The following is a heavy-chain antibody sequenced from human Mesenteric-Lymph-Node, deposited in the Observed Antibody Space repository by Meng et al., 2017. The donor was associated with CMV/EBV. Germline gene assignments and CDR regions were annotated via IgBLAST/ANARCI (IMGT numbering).Heavy chain of an antibody. CDR2: VSHSGIT. CDR1: GGSISSGDYY. CDR3: VRETGGSSSSW. D-gene: IGHD6-6*01. V-gene: IGHV4-39*07. J-gene: IGHJ4*02. Sequence: SETLSLTCTVSGGSISSGDYYWAWIRQPPEKGLEWIGSVSHSGITYYSPSLKSRVTISIDTSKNQFSLRLSSVTDADTAVYYCVRETGGSSSSWWGQGTLVTVSS.